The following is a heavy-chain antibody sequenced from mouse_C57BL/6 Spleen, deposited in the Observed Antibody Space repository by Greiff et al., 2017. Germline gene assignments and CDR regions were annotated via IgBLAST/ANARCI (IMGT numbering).Heavy chain of an antibody. CDR1: GYTFTDYY. CDR3: AREEDYGSPYYYAMDY. D-gene: IGHD1-1*01. CDR2: INPNNGGT. Sequence: EVQLQQSGPELVKPGASVKISCKASGYTFTDYYMNWVKQSHGKSLEWIGDINPNNGGTSYNQKFKGKATLTVDKSSSTAYMELRSLTSEDSAVYYCAREEDYGSPYYYAMDYWGQGTSVTVSS. J-gene: IGHJ4*01. V-gene: IGHV1-26*01.